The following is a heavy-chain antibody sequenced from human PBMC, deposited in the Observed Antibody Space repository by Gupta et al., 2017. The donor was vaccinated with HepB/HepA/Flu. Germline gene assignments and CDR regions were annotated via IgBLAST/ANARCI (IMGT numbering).Heavy chain of an antibody. V-gene: IGHV1-8*01. Sequence: QVQLVQSAAEVKKPGASVKVSCTASGYTFTSYDINWVRQATGKGLEWMGWMNTNSGNTGDSQKFQGRVTMTRNTSIRTAYMGLRSLQSEDTAVCYCAIVLRRGRWLDPGGQVRMVTDYS. D-gene: IGHD3-3*01. CDR3: AIVLRRGRWLDP. J-gene: IGHJ5*02. CDR2: MNTNSGNT. CDR1: GYTFTSYD.